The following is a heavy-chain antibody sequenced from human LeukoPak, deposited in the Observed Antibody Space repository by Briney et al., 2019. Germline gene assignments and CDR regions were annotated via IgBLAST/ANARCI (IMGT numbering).Heavy chain of an antibody. D-gene: IGHD3-10*01. J-gene: IGHJ5*02. CDR2: IIPIFGTA. V-gene: IGHV1-69*13. Sequence: SVKVSCKASGGTFSSYAISWVRQAPGQGLEWMGGIIPIFGTANYAQKFQGRVTITADESTSTAYMELSSLRSEDTAVYYCARESGDSGSYYNEDPWFDPWGQGTLVTVSS. CDR3: ARESGDSGSYYNEDPWFDP. CDR1: GGTFSSYA.